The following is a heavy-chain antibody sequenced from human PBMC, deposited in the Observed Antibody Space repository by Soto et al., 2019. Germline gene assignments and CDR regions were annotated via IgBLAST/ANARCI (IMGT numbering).Heavy chain of an antibody. Sequence: QVQLQQWGAGLLKPSETLSLTCAVYGGSFSGYYWSWIRQPPGKGLEWIGEINHSGSTNYNPSLKSRVTISVDTSKNQFSLKLSSVTAADTAVYYCARYERWLQLGLGYWGQGTLVTGSS. J-gene: IGHJ4*02. CDR3: ARYERWLQLGLGY. CDR1: GGSFSGYY. V-gene: IGHV4-34*01. CDR2: INHSGST. D-gene: IGHD5-12*01.